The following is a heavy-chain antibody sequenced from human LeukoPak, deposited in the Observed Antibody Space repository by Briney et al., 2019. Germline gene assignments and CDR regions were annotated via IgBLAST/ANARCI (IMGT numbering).Heavy chain of an antibody. J-gene: IGHJ4*02. CDR3: TSSTIFGVVRDFDY. CDR1: GFTFGDYA. D-gene: IGHD3-3*01. Sequence: GGXXRLSCTASGFTFGDYAMSWFRQAPGKGLEGVGFIRSKAYGGTTEYAASVKGRFTISRDDSKSIAYLQMNSLKTEDTAVYYCTSSTIFGVVRDFDYWGQGTLVTVSS. V-gene: IGHV3-49*03. CDR2: IRSKAYGGTT.